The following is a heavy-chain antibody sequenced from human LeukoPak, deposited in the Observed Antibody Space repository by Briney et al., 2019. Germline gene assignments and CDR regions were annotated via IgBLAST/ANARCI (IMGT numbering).Heavy chain of an antibody. CDR3: ARSWDTAMVSYFDY. CDR2: IIPIFGTA. V-gene: IGHV1-69*13. D-gene: IGHD5-18*01. Sequence: SVKVSCKASGGTFSSCAISWVRQAPGQGLEWMGGIIPIFGTANYAQKFQGRVTITADESTSTAYMELSSLRSEDTAVYYCARSWDTAMVSYFDYWGQGTLVTVSS. J-gene: IGHJ4*02. CDR1: GGTFSSCA.